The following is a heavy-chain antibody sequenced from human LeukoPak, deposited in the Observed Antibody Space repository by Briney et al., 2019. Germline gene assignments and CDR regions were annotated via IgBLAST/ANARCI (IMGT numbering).Heavy chain of an antibody. CDR2: IYSGGST. J-gene: IGHJ4*02. CDR1: GFTFSSYE. D-gene: IGHD3-22*01. CDR3: ATFDYYDSSGYYLSAFDY. Sequence: GGSLRLSCAASGFTFSSYEMNWVRQAPGKGLEWVSVIYSGGSTYYADSVKGRFTISRDNSKNTLYLQMNSLRAEDTAVYYCATFDYYDSSGYYLSAFDYWGQGTLVTVSS. V-gene: IGHV3-66*01.